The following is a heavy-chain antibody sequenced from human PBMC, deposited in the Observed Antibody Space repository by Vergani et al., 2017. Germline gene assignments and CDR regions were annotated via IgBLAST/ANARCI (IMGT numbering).Heavy chain of an antibody. V-gene: IGHV1-69*01. CDR3: ATASDYYDSSGYRFDY. CDR1: GGTFSSYA. Sequence: QVQLVQSGAEVKKPGSSVKVSCKASGGTFSSYAISWVRQAPGQGLEWGGGIIPVLGTAYYGQKFQGRVTITADDSTSTAYVELSSLRSEDTAVYYCATASDYYDSSGYRFDYWGQGTLVTVSS. CDR2: IIPVLGTA. J-gene: IGHJ4*02. D-gene: IGHD3-22*01.